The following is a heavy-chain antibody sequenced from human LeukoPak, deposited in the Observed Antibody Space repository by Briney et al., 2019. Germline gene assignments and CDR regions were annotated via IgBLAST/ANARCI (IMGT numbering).Heavy chain of an antibody. D-gene: IGHD6-19*01. CDR1: GFTVSSNY. J-gene: IGHJ4*02. Sequence: TGGSLRLSCAASGFTVSSNYMSWVRQAPGKGLEWVANIKQDGSEKYYVDSVKGRFTISRDNAKNSLYLQMNSLRAEDTAVYYCARALSSGWPYFDYWGQGTLVTVSS. CDR3: ARALSSGWPYFDY. V-gene: IGHV3-7*01. CDR2: IKQDGSEK.